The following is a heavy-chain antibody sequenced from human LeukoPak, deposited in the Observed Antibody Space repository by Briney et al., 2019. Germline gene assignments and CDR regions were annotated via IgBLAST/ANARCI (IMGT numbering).Heavy chain of an antibody. D-gene: IGHD2-21*01. CDR3: ARGAYCGGDCYGMDV. CDR2: LNPNSGGT. V-gene: IGHV1-2*04. Sequence: AAVKVSCKSSGYTFTGYYMNWVRQGPRQGLEWMGWLNPNSGGTNYAQKFQGWVTMTRDTSISTAYMELSRLRSDDTAVYYCARGAYCGGDCYGMDVWGQGTTVTVSS. J-gene: IGHJ6*02. CDR1: GYTFTGYY.